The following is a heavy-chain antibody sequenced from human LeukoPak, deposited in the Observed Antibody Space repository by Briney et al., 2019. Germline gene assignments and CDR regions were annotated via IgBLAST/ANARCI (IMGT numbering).Heavy chain of an antibody. CDR1: EFTFSSYA. CDR3: AKDPPRITIFGVVITV. Sequence: PGGSLRLSCAASEFTFSSYAMSWVRQAPGKGLEWVSAISGSGGSTYYADSVKGRFTISRDNSKNTLYLQMNSLRAEDTAVYYCAKDPPRITIFGVVITVWGQGTTVTVSS. J-gene: IGHJ6*02. D-gene: IGHD3-3*01. V-gene: IGHV3-23*01. CDR2: ISGSGGST.